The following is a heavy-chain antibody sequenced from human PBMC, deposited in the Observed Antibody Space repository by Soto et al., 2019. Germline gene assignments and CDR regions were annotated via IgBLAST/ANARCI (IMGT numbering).Heavy chain of an antibody. V-gene: IGHV4-34*01. J-gene: IGHJ4*02. Sequence: PSETLSLTCDVYGGSFSAYYWTWIRQPPGKGLEWIGEIHHSGITNYNPSLKSRVTISVDTSKNQFSLDLRSVTAADTAVYYCASYGSGSYYNGYYFAYWGQGTLVTVSS. CDR2: IHHSGIT. CDR1: GGSFSAYY. D-gene: IGHD3-10*01. CDR3: ASYGSGSYYNGYYFAY.